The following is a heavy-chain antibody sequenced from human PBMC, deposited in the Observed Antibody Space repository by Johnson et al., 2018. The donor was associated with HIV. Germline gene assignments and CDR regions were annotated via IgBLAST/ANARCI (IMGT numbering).Heavy chain of an antibody. CDR3: ASRRLRVVVAASGAFDI. CDR2: ISGSGGST. J-gene: IGHJ3*02. Sequence: VQLVESGGGLVQPGGSLRLSCAASGFTFSSYAMSWVRQAPGKGLEWVSAISGSGGSTYYADSVKGRFTISRDNSKNTLYLQMNSLRAEDTAVYYCASRRLRVVVAASGAFDIWGQGTMVTVSS. V-gene: IGHV3-23*04. CDR1: GFTFSSYA. D-gene: IGHD2-15*01.